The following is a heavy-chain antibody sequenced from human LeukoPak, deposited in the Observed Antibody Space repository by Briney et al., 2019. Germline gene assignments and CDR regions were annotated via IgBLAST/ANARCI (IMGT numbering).Heavy chain of an antibody. J-gene: IGHJ5*02. D-gene: IGHD5-18*01. CDR3: ARGGYSYAHNWIDP. CDR2: IYTSGST. Sequence: PSETLSLTCTVSGGSISSYYWSWIRQPAGKGLEWIGRIYTSGSTNYNPSLKSRVTMSVDTSKNQFSLKLSSVTAADTAVYYCARGGYSYAHNWIDPWGQGTLVTVSS. CDR1: GGSISSYY. V-gene: IGHV4-4*07.